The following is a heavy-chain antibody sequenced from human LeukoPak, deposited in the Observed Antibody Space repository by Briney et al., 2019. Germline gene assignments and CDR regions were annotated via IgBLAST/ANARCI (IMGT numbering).Heavy chain of an antibody. CDR2: ISGSGGST. CDR1: GFTFSSYA. Sequence: GGSLRLSCAASGFTFSSYAMSWVRQAPGKGLEWVSAISGSGGSTYYADSVKGRFTISRDNSKNTLYLQMNSLRAEDTAVYYCAKRPQYYYGSGSYYFWFDPWGQGTLVTVSS. D-gene: IGHD3-10*01. J-gene: IGHJ5*02. CDR3: AKRPQYYYGSGSYYFWFDP. V-gene: IGHV3-23*01.